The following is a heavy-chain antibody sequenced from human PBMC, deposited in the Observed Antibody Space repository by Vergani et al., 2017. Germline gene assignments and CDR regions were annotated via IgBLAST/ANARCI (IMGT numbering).Heavy chain of an antibody. J-gene: IGHJ5*02. CDR2: ISSSSSYT. V-gene: IGHV3-11*05. D-gene: IGHD3-3*01. CDR1: GFTFSDYY. CDR3: ARVGDPSWFDP. Sequence: QVQLVESGGGVVQPGRSLRLSCAASGFTFSDYYMSWIRQAPGKGLEWVSYISSSSSYTNYADSVKGRFTISRDNAKNSLYLQMNSLRAEDTAVYYCARVGDPSWFDPWGQGTLVTVSS.